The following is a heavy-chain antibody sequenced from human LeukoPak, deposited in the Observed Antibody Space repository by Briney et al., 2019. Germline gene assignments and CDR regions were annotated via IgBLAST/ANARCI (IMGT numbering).Heavy chain of an antibody. Sequence: SETLSLTCAVYGGSFSGYYWSWIRQPPGKGLEWIGEINHSGSTNYNPSLKSRVTISVDTSKNQFSLKLSSVTAADTAVYYCARGLVAVAGNDQLSSPLDYWGQGTLVTV. V-gene: IGHV4-34*01. CDR3: ARGLVAVAGNDQLSSPLDY. CDR2: INHSGST. J-gene: IGHJ4*02. CDR1: GGSFSGYY. D-gene: IGHD6-19*01.